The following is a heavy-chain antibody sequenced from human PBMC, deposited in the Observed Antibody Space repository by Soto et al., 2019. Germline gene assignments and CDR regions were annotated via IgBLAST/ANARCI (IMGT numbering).Heavy chain of an antibody. D-gene: IGHD4-17*01. CDR3: ARLPEDYGDYVFGYFDY. V-gene: IGHV4-39*01. Sequence: QLQLQESGPGLVKPSETLSLTCTVSGGSISSSSYYWGWIRQPPGKGLEWIGSIYYSGSTYYNPSLKSRVTISVDTSKNQFSLKLSSVTAADTAVYYCARLPEDYGDYVFGYFDYWGQGTLVTVSS. J-gene: IGHJ4*02. CDR1: GGSISSSSYY. CDR2: IYYSGST.